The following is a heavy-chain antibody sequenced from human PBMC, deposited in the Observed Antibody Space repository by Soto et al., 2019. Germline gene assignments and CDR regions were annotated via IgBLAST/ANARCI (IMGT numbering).Heavy chain of an antibody. CDR3: ARGGCTDGVCTYYFDY. J-gene: IGHJ4*02. D-gene: IGHD2-8*01. V-gene: IGHV1-2*02. CDR1: GYTLTDYY. Sequence: QVQLVQSGAELKKPGASVKVSCKASGYTLTDYYIHWVRQAPGQGLEWMGWINPDSGSTKSTQKFQGSVTMTRDTSIRTAYMELTRLSSYDTSVYYCARGGCTDGVCTYYFDYWGQGTLITVSS. CDR2: INPDSGST.